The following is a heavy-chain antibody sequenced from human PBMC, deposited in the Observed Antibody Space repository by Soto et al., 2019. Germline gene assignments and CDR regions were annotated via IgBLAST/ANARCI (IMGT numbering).Heavy chain of an antibody. V-gene: IGHV3-48*02. J-gene: IGHJ4*02. Sequence: GGSLRLSCAASGFTFSSYSMNWVRQAPGKGLEWVSYISSSSSSIYYADSVKGRFTISRDNAKNSLYLQMNSLRDEDTAVYYCANNGSSGYYRNYWGQGALVTVYS. D-gene: IGHD3-22*01. CDR1: GFTFSSYS. CDR3: ANNGSSGYYRNY. CDR2: ISSSSSSI.